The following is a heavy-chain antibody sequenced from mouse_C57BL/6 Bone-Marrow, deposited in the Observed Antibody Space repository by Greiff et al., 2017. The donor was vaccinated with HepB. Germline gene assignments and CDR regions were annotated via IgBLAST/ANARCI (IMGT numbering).Heavy chain of an antibody. D-gene: IGHD4-1*01. J-gene: IGHJ4*01. Sequence: VKLVESGAELARPGASVKLSCKASGYTFTSYGISWVKQRTGQGLEWIGEIYPRSGNTYYNEKFKGKATLTADKSSSTAYMELRSLTSEDSAVYFCARDGGNWDYAMDYWGQGTSVTVSS. CDR1: GYTFTSYG. V-gene: IGHV1-81*01. CDR3: ARDGGNWDYAMDY. CDR2: IYPRSGNT.